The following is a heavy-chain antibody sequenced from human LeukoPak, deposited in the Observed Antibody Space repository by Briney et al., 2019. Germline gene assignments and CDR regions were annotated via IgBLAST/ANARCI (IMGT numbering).Heavy chain of an antibody. CDR1: GFTFSTYV. V-gene: IGHV3-23*01. CDR3: AKGNWRYFDY. CDR2: ISGSGGST. J-gene: IGHJ4*02. D-gene: IGHD1-1*01. Sequence: SGGSLRLSCVASGFTFSTYVMSWVRQAPGKGLEWVSAISGSGGSTYYADSVKGRFTISRDNSKNTLYLQMNSLGADDTAVYYCAKGNWRYFDYWGQGTLVTVSS.